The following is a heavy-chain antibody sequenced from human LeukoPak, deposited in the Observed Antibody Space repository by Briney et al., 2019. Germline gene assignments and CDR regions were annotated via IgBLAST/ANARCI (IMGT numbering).Heavy chain of an antibody. CDR2: IYYSGST. Sequence: SETLSLTCTVSGGSISSYYWSWIRQPPGKGLEWIGYIYYSGSTNYNPSLKSRVTISVDTSKNQFSLKLSSVTAADTAVYYCAREQKRYSSSWPLDAFDIWGQGTMVTVSS. V-gene: IGHV4-59*01. CDR3: AREQKRYSSSWPLDAFDI. J-gene: IGHJ3*02. CDR1: GGSISSYY. D-gene: IGHD6-13*01.